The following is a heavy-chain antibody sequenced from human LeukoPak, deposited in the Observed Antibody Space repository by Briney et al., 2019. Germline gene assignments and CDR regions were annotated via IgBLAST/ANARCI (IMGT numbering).Heavy chain of an antibody. Sequence: SETLSLTCTVSGGSISSYYWSWIRQPPGKGLEWIGYIYYSGSTNYNPSLKSRVTISVDTSKNQFSLKLSSVTAADTAVYYCARVSRYQLLYDWGQGTLVTVSS. CDR3: ARVSRYQLLYD. CDR2: IYYSGST. D-gene: IGHD2-2*02. J-gene: IGHJ4*02. V-gene: IGHV4-59*01. CDR1: GGSISSYY.